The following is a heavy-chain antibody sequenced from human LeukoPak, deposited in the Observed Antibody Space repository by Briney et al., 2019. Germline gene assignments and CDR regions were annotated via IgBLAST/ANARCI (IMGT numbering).Heavy chain of an antibody. CDR1: GFTFSSYA. CDR2: ISGSGGST. J-gene: IGHJ4*02. Sequence: GGSLRLSCATSGFTFSSYAMSWVRQAPGKGLEWVSAISGSGGSTYYADSVKGRFTISRDNSKNTLCLQMNSLRAEDTAVYYCAKGSGIYRGYFDYWGQGTLVTVSS. V-gene: IGHV3-23*01. D-gene: IGHD1-26*01. CDR3: AKGSGIYRGYFDY.